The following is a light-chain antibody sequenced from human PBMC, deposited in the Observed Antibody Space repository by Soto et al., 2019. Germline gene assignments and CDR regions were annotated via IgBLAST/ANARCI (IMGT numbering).Light chain of an antibody. J-gene: IGKJ1*01. CDR3: HQYNSYPWT. CDR1: QSISDW. V-gene: IGKV1-5*03. Sequence: DIQMTQSPSTLSASVGDRVTITCRASQSISDWLAWYQQNPGKAPKVLIYKGSFLENGVPSRFSGSGSGTEFHLTIDSLQPDDFATYYCHQYNSYPWTFGQGTKVEIK. CDR2: KGS.